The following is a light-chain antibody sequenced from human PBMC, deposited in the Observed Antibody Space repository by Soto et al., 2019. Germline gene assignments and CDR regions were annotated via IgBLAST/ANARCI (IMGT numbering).Light chain of an antibody. J-gene: IGKJ5*01. CDR3: QPRSNWPPIT. V-gene: IGKV3-11*01. Sequence: EIVLTQSPATLSLSPGERATPSCRASQSVSSYLAWYQQKPGQAPRLLIYDASNRATGIPARFSGSGSGTDFTLTISSLEPEDFAVYYCQPRSNWPPITFGQGTRPEIK. CDR2: DAS. CDR1: QSVSSY.